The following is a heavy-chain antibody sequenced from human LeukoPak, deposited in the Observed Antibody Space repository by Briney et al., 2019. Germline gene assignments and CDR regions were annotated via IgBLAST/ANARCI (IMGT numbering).Heavy chain of an antibody. Sequence: PGGSLRLSCTASGFTFSSYEMNWVCQAPGKGLEWVSYTSSSGSTKYYADSVKGRFTISRDNAKNSLYLQMNSLRAEDTAVYYCARELRGVSSWFDPWGQGTLVTVSS. CDR1: GFTFSSYE. CDR2: TSSSGSTK. J-gene: IGHJ5*02. CDR3: ARELRGVSSWFDP. V-gene: IGHV3-48*03. D-gene: IGHD3-10*01.